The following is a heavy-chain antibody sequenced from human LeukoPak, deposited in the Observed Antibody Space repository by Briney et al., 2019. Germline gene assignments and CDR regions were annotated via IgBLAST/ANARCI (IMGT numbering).Heavy chain of an antibody. CDR1: GYTFTSYG. J-gene: IGHJ4*02. V-gene: IGHV1-18*01. CDR3: ARVVVVPAAIPLLGDY. Sequence: ASVKVSCKASGYTFTSYGTSWVRQAPGQGLEWMGWISAYNGNTNYAQKLQGRVTMTTDTSTSTAYMELRSLRSDDTAVYYCARVVVVPAAIPLLGDYWGQGTLVTVSS. CDR2: ISAYNGNT. D-gene: IGHD2-2*02.